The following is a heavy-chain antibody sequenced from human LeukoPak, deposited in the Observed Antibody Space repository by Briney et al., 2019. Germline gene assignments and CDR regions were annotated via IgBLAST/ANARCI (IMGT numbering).Heavy chain of an antibody. J-gene: IGHJ4*02. CDR2: ISGSGGNT. V-gene: IGHV3-23*01. CDR1: GFTFSTYA. CDR3: AGRGSYYQFDY. D-gene: IGHD1-26*01. Sequence: GGSLRLSCAASGFTFSTYAMNWVRQAPGKGLEWVSIISGSGGNTFYADAVKGRFTISRDNSINTLYLQMNSLRAEDTAVYYCAGRGSYYQFDYWGQGTLVTVSS.